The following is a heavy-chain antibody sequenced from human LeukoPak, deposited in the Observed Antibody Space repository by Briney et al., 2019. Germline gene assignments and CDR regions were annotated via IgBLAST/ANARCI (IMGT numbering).Heavy chain of an antibody. CDR2: IIPIFGTA. D-gene: IGHD3-22*01. Sequence: SVKISCKASGGTFSSYAISWVRQAPGQGLEWMGGIIPIFGTANYAQKFQGRVTITTDESTSTAYMELSSLRSEDTAVYYCARGGRSSGYYYAIDYWGQGTLVTVSS. CDR3: ARGGRSSGYYYAIDY. V-gene: IGHV1-69*05. J-gene: IGHJ4*02. CDR1: GGTFSSYA.